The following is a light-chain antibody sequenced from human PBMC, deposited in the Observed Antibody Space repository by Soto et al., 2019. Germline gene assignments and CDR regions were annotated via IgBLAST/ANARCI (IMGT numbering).Light chain of an antibody. Sequence: QSALTQPASVSGSPGQSITISCTGTSSDVGGYNYVSWYQQHPGKAPKLMIYEVSNRPSGVSNRFSGSKSGNTASLTISGLQAEDEADYYCRSYTSSSPIYVFGPGTKLTVL. CDR2: EVS. J-gene: IGLJ1*01. V-gene: IGLV2-14*01. CDR1: SSDVGGYNY. CDR3: RSYTSSSPIYV.